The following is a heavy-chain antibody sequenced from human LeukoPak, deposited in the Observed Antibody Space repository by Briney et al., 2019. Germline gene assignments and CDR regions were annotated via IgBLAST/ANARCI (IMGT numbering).Heavy chain of an antibody. D-gene: IGHD4-17*01. Sequence: ASVKVPCKTSGGTFNNSAISWVRQAPGQGLEWLGGIMPLFGTAGYAQKFQGRVTITKDESTRTVYLELTRLTSDDTAVYYCARDVHGDYGSGWFDPWGQGTLVSVSS. CDR2: IMPLFGTA. J-gene: IGHJ5*02. CDR3: ARDVHGDYGSGWFDP. V-gene: IGHV1-69*05. CDR1: GGTFNNSA.